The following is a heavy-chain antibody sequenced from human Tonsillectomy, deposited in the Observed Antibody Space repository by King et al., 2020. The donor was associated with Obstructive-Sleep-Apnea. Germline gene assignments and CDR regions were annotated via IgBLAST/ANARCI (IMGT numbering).Heavy chain of an antibody. V-gene: IGHV3-30*18. CDR3: AKDDYGDYVPSLDC. CDR2: ISYDGSNK. Sequence: GGGVVQPGRSRRLSCAASGFTFSSYGMHWVRQAPGKGLEWVAIISYDGSNKYYADSVKGRCTISRDNSKDTLFLQMNSLRAEDTAVYYCAKDDYGDYVPSLDCWGQGTLVTVSS. J-gene: IGHJ4*02. CDR1: GFTFSSYG. D-gene: IGHD4-17*01.